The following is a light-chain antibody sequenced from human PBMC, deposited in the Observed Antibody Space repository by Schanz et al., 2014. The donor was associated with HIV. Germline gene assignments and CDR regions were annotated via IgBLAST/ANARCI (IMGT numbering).Light chain of an antibody. CDR1: QSSSTY. CDR3: QQYGSSLYT. Sequence: EIVLTQSPGTLSLSPGERATLSCRANQSSSTYLPWYQHKPRQPPRLLIYGASSRATGIPDRFSGSGSGTDFTLTISRLEPEDFAVYYCQQYGSSLYTFGQGTKLEIK. CDR2: GAS. J-gene: IGKJ2*01. V-gene: IGKV3-20*01.